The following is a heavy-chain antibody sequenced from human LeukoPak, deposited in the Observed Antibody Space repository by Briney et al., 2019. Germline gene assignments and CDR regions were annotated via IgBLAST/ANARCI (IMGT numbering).Heavy chain of an antibody. CDR3: ARVTHGDYYYFDY. V-gene: IGHV5-51*01. Sequence: GESLKISCKGSGYSFSSYWIGWVRQMTGKGLEWMGIIYPGDSDTRYSPSFQGQVTISADKSISTAYLQWSSLKASDTAMYYCARVTHGDYYYFDYWGQGTLVTVSS. CDR1: GYSFSSYW. J-gene: IGHJ4*02. D-gene: IGHD4-17*01. CDR2: IYPGDSDT.